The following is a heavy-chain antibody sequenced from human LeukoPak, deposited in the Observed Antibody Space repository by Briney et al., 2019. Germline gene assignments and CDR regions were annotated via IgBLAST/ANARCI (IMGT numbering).Heavy chain of an antibody. D-gene: IGHD3-3*01. CDR1: GGTFISYA. Sequence: SVKVSCKASGGTFISYAISWVRQAPGQGLEWMGGIIPIFGTANYAQKFQGRVTITADESTSTAYMELSSLRSEDTAVYYCARGRTIFGVVTVPDAFDIWGQGTMVTVSS. CDR3: ARGRTIFGVVTVPDAFDI. CDR2: IIPIFGTA. J-gene: IGHJ3*02. V-gene: IGHV1-69*13.